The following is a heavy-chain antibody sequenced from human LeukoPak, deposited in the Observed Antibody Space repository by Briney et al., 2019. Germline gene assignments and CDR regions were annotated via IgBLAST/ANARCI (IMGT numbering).Heavy chain of an antibody. CDR1: GFSISSYA. CDR3: AKDRSYGDYDGFDY. D-gene: IGHD4-17*01. CDR2: ISGSGGST. Sequence: GGSLRLSCATSGFSISSYAMSWVRQAPGKGLEWVSAISGSGGSTYYADSVKGRFTISRDNSKNTLYLQMNSLRAEDTAVYYCAKDRSYGDYDGFDYWGQGTLVTVSS. V-gene: IGHV3-23*01. J-gene: IGHJ4*02.